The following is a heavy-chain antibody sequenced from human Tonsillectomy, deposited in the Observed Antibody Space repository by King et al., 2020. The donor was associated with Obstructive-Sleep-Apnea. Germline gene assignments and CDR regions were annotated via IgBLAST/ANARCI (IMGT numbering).Heavy chain of an antibody. J-gene: IGHJ3*02. Sequence: VQLVESGAEVKKPGASVKVSYKASGYTFSTYGLSWVRQAPGQGLEWMGWISPYNGNTNYAQNLQGRVTMTTDTSTSTAYMDLRSLRSDDTAVYYCARDRELGISAFDIWGQGTMVTVSS. D-gene: IGHD7-27*01. CDR2: ISPYNGNT. V-gene: IGHV1-18*01. CDR1: GYTFSTYG. CDR3: ARDRELGISAFDI.